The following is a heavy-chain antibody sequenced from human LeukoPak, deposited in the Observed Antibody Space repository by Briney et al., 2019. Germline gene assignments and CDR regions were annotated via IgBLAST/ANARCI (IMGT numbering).Heavy chain of an antibody. Sequence: GGSLRLSCAASGFTFSSYSMNWVRQAPGKGLEWISYISETSSFMYYADSVKGRFTISRDNAKNSLYLQMNSLRAEDTAVYYCARGRQVGASTVEDYWGQGTLVTVSS. CDR1: GFTFSSYS. CDR2: ISETSSFM. V-gene: IGHV3-21*05. D-gene: IGHD1-26*01. J-gene: IGHJ4*02. CDR3: ARGRQVGASTVEDY.